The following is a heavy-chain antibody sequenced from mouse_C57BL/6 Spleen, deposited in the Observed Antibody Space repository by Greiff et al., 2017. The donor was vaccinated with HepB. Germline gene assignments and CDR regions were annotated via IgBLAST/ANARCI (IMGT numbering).Heavy chain of an antibody. CDR1: GYTFTSYW. Sequence: VQLQQPGAELVKPGASVKLSCKASGYTFTSYWMHWVKQRPGQGLEWIGMIHPNSGSTNYNEKFKSKATLTVDKSSSTAYMQLSSLTSEDSAVYYCARENSNYGGFAYWGQGTLVTVSA. J-gene: IGHJ3*01. D-gene: IGHD2-5*01. V-gene: IGHV1-64*01. CDR3: ARENSNYGGFAY. CDR2: IHPNSGST.